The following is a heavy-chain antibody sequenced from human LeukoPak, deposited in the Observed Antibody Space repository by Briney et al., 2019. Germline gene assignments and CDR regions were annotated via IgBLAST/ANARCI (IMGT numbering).Heavy chain of an antibody. Sequence: SEALSLTCTDPGGSTSRSYWRWIRPPARKGLEWIGRAYTSGIANYNLSLKSRVTMSVDTSKNQFSLKLSSVTAADTAVYYCARESHSVYSSIWYTQTPFYYWGQGTLVTVSS. CDR1: GGSTSRSY. CDR3: ARESHSVYSSIWYTQTPFYY. V-gene: IGHV4-4*07. CDR2: AYTSGIA. J-gene: IGHJ4*02. D-gene: IGHD6-13*01.